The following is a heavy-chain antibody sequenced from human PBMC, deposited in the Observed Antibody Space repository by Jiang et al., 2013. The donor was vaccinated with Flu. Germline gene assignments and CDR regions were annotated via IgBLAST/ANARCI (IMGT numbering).Heavy chain of an antibody. Sequence: KPSQTLSLTCTVSGGSISSGGYYWSWIRQHPGKGLEWIGYIYYSGSTYYNPSLKSRVTISVDTSKNQFSLKLSSVTAADTAVYYCARGSGSPEYFQHWGQGTLVTVSS. D-gene: IGHD1-26*01. V-gene: IGHV4-31*03. CDR1: GGSISSGGYY. J-gene: IGHJ1*01. CDR2: IYYSGST. CDR3: ARGSGSPEYFQH.